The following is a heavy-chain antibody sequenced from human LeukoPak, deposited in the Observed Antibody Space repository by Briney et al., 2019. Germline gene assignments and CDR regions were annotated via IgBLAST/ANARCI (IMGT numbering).Heavy chain of an antibody. Sequence: GGSLRLSCAASGFTLSSYAMSRVRQAPGKGLEWVSGISGNGASTYYADSVKGRFTISRDNSKNTVYLQMNSLRVEDTAVYYCAKDHGPLAEGTYYYDTSGYPSDLFDYWGQGTLVTVSS. J-gene: IGHJ4*02. V-gene: IGHV3-23*01. CDR2: ISGNGAST. CDR3: AKDHGPLAEGTYYYDTSGYPSDLFDY. CDR1: GFTLSSYA. D-gene: IGHD3-22*01.